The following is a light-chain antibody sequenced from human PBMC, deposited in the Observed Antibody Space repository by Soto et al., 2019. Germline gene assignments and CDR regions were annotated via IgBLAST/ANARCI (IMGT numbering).Light chain of an antibody. CDR2: KAS. Sequence: DIQTPKTYATLSGSLGDRLTITCLASQSIGSWLAWYQQKPGKAPKLLIYKASTLVSGVPSRFSGSGSGTEFTLTISSLQPDDFAPYYCQHYNSYSEAFGQGTKVDI. CDR1: QSIGSW. J-gene: IGKJ1*01. CDR3: QHYNSYSEA. V-gene: IGKV1-5*03.